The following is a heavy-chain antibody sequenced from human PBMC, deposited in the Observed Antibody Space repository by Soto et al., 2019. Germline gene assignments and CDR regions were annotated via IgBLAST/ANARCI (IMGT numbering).Heavy chain of an antibody. J-gene: IGHJ6*02. D-gene: IGHD2-15*01. Sequence: WESLKISCRGPGYPFTEYWLGWVRQLPGKGLEWRGIIYPSDSYTNYSPSFQGHVTISADKSISTAYLHWISLKASDTAMYYCARPVYCSGGSCAYDYYGMDVWGQRTTVT. CDR1: GYPFTEYW. CDR3: ARPVYCSGGSCAYDYYGMDV. V-gene: IGHV5-51*01. CDR2: IYPSDSYT.